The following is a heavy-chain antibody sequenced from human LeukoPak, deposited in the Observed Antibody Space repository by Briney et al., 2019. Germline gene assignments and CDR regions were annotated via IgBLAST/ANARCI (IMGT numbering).Heavy chain of an antibody. D-gene: IGHD1-26*01. J-gene: IGHJ3*02. CDR3: ARESGDAFDI. V-gene: IGHV3-21*01. CDR2: IGSSSSYI. CDR1: GFTFNSYS. Sequence: PGGSLRLSCAASGFTFNSYSMNWVRQAPGKGLEWVSSIGSSSSYIYYADSVKGRFTISRDNAKNSLYLQMNSLRAEDTAVYYCARESGDAFDIWGQGTMVTVSS.